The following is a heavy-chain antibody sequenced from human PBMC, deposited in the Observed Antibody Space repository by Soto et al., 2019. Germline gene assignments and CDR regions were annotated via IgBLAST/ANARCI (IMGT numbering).Heavy chain of an antibody. CDR3: ASVYDPY. D-gene: IGHD3-22*01. J-gene: IGHJ4*02. V-gene: IGHV3-53*01. Sequence: PGGSLRLSCAASGFTVSSDYMSWVRQAPGKGLEWVSVIYSGGTYYADSVKGRFTISRDNSKNTLYLQMNSLRAEDTAMYYCASVYDPYWGQGTLVTVSS. CDR1: GFTVSSDY. CDR2: IYSGGT.